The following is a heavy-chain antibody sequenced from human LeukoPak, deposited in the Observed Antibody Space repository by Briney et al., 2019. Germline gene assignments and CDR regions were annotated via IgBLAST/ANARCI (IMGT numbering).Heavy chain of an antibody. D-gene: IGHD3-22*01. V-gene: IGHV4-39*01. Sequence: SETLSLTCTVSGGSISSSSYYWGWIRQPPGKGLEWIGSIYYSGSTYYNPSLKSRVTISVDTSQNQFSLKLSSVTAADTAVYYCARHGVLIYYYDSSGYSFFDYWGQGTLVTVSS. CDR3: ARHGVLIYYYDSSGYSFFDY. CDR2: IYYSGST. J-gene: IGHJ4*02. CDR1: GGSISSSSYY.